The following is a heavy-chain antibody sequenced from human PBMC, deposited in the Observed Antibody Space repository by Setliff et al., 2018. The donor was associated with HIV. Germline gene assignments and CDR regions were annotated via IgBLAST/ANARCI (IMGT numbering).Heavy chain of an antibody. CDR3: ARFQAWQFGRRGGYYYYMDV. J-gene: IGHJ6*03. D-gene: IGHD3-3*01. Sequence: SDTLSLTCTVSGGSISGYYWSWVRQPPEKRLELIGFIHYSGSSDYNPSLKSRITISVDMSRNQFSLVLSPVTAADTAVYYCARFQAWQFGRRGGYYYYMDVWGKGTTVTVSS. CDR1: GGSISGYY. CDR2: IHYSGSS. V-gene: IGHV4-59*01.